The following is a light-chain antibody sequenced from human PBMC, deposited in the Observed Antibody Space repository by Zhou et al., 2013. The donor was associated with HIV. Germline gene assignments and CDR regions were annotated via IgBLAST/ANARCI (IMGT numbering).Light chain of an antibody. CDR3: QQYQSYSLIT. CDR2: GAS. Sequence: EIVMTQSPATLSVSPGERATLSCRASQSISSNLAWYQQKPGQAPRLLIYGASTRATGIPARFSGSGSGTEFTLTITRLEPEDFATYYCQQYQSYSLITFGQGTRLDIK. J-gene: IGKJ5*01. V-gene: IGKV3-15*01. CDR1: QSISSN.